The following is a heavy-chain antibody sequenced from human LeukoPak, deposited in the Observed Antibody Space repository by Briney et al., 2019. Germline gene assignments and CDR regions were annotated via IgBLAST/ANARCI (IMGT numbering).Heavy chain of an antibody. CDR1: GFTFSNYA. J-gene: IGHJ4*02. CDR2: ISSNGYTT. Sequence: PGGSLRLSCAASGFTFSNYAMSWVRQAPGKGLEWVSSISSNGYTTYYADSVKGRFTISRDNSKNTLYLQMNSLRAEDTAVYYCVKDRPTWPIDYWGQGTLVTVSS. V-gene: IGHV3-23*01. CDR3: VKDRPTWPIDY. D-gene: IGHD5-12*01.